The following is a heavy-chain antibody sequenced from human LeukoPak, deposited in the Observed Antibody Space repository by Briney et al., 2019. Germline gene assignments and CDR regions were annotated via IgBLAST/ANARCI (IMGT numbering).Heavy chain of an antibody. D-gene: IGHD6-19*01. CDR1: GFTFSSYS. V-gene: IGHV3-48*04. CDR3: ARGGYSSGWRGAFDI. Sequence: GGSLRLSCAASGFTFSSYSMNWVRQAPGKGLEWVSYISSSSSTIYYADSVKGRFTISRDNAKNSLYLQMNSLRAEDTALYYCARGGYSSGWRGAFDIWGQGTMVTVSS. J-gene: IGHJ3*02. CDR2: ISSSSSTI.